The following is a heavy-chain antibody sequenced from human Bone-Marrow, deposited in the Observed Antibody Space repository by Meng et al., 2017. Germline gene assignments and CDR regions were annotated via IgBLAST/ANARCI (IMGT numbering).Heavy chain of an antibody. V-gene: IGHV4-39*01. Sequence: QVQLQESGPGLVKPSGTLSLTCTVSVDSISTSGYYWGWIRQPPGKGLEWIGSIGHSGFTYYTPSLKSRVTVSIDTSRNQFSLWLTSVTAADTAVYYCVRSSAWVRTGFDPWGQGTLVTVSS. J-gene: IGHJ5*02. D-gene: IGHD6-19*01. CDR2: IGHSGFT. CDR1: VDSISTSGYY. CDR3: VRSSAWVRTGFDP.